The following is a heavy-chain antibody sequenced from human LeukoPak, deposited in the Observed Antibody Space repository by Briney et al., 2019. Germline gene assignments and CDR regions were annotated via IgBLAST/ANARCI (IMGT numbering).Heavy chain of an antibody. CDR3: AVNGVAAYYFDY. J-gene: IGHJ4*02. V-gene: IGHV3-74*01. CDR1: GFTFSSNW. Sequence: GGSLRLSCAASGFTFSSNWMHWVRQVPGKGLVWVSRINSDGRSTNYADSVKGRFTISRDNAKNTLYLQMNSLRAEDTAVYYCAVNGVAAYYFDYWGQGTLVTVSS. D-gene: IGHD2-15*01. CDR2: INSDGRST.